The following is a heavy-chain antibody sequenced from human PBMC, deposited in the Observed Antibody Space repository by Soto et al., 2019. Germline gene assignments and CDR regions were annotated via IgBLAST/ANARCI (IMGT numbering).Heavy chain of an antibody. V-gene: IGHV4-59*01. D-gene: IGHD1-20*01. Sequence: SETLSLTCTVSGGSISSYYWSWIRQPPGKGLEWIGYIYYSGSTNYNPSLKSRVTISVDTSKNQFSLKLSSVTAADTAVYYCARESITGNFDYRGQGTLVTVSS. CDR2: IYYSGST. CDR1: GGSISSYY. J-gene: IGHJ4*02. CDR3: ARESITGNFDY.